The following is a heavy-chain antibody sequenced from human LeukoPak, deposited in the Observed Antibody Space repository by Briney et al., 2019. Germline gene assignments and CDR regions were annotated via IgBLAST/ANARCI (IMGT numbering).Heavy chain of an antibody. CDR3: GGLRFLEWLSLNDDFDY. J-gene: IGHJ4*02. D-gene: IGHD3-3*01. V-gene: IGHV3-53*05. CDR1: GFTVSSNY. Sequence: GGSLRLSCAASGFTVSSNYMSWVRQAPGKGLEWVSVIYSGGSTYYADSVKGRFTISRDNSKNTLYLQMNSLRAEDTAVYYCGGLRFLEWLSLNDDFDYWGQGTLVTVSS. CDR2: IYSGGST.